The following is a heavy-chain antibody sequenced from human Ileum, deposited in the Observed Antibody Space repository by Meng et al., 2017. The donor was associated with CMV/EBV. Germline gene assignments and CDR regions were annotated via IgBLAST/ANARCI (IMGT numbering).Heavy chain of an antibody. Sequence: SRMACGKTFGSYDVNWARPAAGRGLEWVGWLFIHTDSRDYAQKFQARVTMTKDTSASTTLMELVSRTSDDTAICYCASYSQGRGFVQWGQGTLVTVSS. D-gene: IGHD2-8*01. V-gene: IGHV1-8*01. CDR1: GKTFGSYD. CDR3: ASYSQGRGFVQ. J-gene: IGHJ4*02. CDR2: LFIHTDSR.